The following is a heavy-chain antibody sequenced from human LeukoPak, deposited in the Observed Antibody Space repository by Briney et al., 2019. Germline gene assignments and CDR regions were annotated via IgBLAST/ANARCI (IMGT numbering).Heavy chain of an antibody. J-gene: IGHJ5*02. CDR2: IRFDGSDK. CDR1: GFMFSGYG. CDR3: ARGRAVVAASDNWFDP. D-gene: IGHD2-15*01. Sequence: GGSLRLSCVGSGFMFSGYGIHWVRQAPGQGLEWVTFIRFDGSDKFYADSVKGRFTMSRDNAKNTLYLQMNRLRSEDTAVYYCARGRAVVAASDNWFDPWGQRTLVSVSS. V-gene: IGHV3-30*02.